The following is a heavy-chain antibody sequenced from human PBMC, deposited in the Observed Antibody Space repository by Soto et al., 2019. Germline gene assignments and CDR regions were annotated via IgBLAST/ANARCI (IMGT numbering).Heavy chain of an antibody. V-gene: IGHV1-2*02. J-gene: IGHJ5*02. CDR1: GYTFTGYH. CDR3: ARDRDTSMADTDP. D-gene: IGHD5-18*01. Sequence: QVQLVQSGAEVKKPGASVTVSCKDSGYTFTGYHMHWVRYDPGQGLEWMGWINHNSGGTNYAQKFQGSVTMTRATSISTAYMELSRLRSDDTAVYECARDRDTSMADTDPWGQGTLVTVSS. CDR2: INHNSGGT.